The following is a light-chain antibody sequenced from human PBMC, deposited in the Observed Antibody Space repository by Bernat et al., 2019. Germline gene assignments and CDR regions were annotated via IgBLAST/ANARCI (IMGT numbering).Light chain of an antibody. J-gene: IGKJ4*01. CDR1: QTIYSY. Sequence: DIQLTQSPSFLSASVGDRVTITCRASQTIYSYLCWYQQKPGKAPNLLIYTASSLQSGVPSRFSGSGSGTDFTLTISSLQPEDFATYYCQQSYSTPLTFGGGTKVEIK. V-gene: IGKV1-39*01. CDR2: TAS. CDR3: QQSYSTPLT.